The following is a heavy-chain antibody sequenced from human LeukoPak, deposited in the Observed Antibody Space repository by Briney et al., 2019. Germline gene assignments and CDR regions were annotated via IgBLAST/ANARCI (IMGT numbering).Heavy chain of an antibody. J-gene: IGHJ4*02. CDR3: ARGPITIFGVVICD. Sequence: GGSLRLSCAASGFTFSSYSMNWVRQAPGKGLEWVSSISSSSSYIYYADSVKGRFTISRDNAKNSLYLQMNSLRAEDTAVYYCARGPITIFGVVICDWGQGTLVTVSS. CDR2: ISSSSSYI. D-gene: IGHD3-3*01. CDR1: GFTFSSYS. V-gene: IGHV3-21*01.